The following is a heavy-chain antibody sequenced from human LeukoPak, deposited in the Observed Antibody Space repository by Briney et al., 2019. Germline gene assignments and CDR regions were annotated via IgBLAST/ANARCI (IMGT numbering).Heavy chain of an antibody. CDR2: IYYSGST. D-gene: IGHD6-6*01. V-gene: IGHV4-59*01. CDR3: ASHMYSSSPFFDY. J-gene: IGHJ4*02. CDR1: GVSFSGYY. Sequence: SETLSLTCAVYGVSFSGYYWSWIRQPPGKGLEWIGYIYYSGSTNYNPSLKSRVTISVDTSKNQFSLKLSSVTAADTAVYYCASHMYSSSPFFDYWGQGTLVTVSS.